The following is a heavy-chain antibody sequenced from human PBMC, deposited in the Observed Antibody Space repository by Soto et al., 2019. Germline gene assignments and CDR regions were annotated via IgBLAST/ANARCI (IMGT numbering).Heavy chain of an antibody. V-gene: IGHV4-4*07. CDR3: ARPLASYDFWPXFAT. CDR1: GSSISIYY. CDR2: IYTSWST. D-gene: IGHD3-3*01. J-gene: IGHJ5*02. Sequence: SETLSLTCTVSGSSISIYYWSWIRQPAGKGLEWIGRIYTSWSTNYNPSLKSRVTMSVDTSKNQFSMKLSSVTAADTAVYYCARPLASYDFWPXFATWGQXKPVTVS.